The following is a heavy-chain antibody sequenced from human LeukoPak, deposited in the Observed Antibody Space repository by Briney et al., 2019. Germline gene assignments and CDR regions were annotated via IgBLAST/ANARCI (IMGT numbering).Heavy chain of an antibody. V-gene: IGHV1-2*02. CDR3: ARERPIVVVVAATDLDY. CDR2: INPNSGGT. CDR1: GYTFTGYY. Sequence: ASVKVSCKASGYTFTGYYMHWVRQAPGQGLQWMGWINPNSGGTGYAQKFQGRVTMTRDTSITTAYMELTNLRSDDTAVYYCARERPIVVVVAATDLDYWGQGTLVTVSS. D-gene: IGHD2-15*01. J-gene: IGHJ4*02.